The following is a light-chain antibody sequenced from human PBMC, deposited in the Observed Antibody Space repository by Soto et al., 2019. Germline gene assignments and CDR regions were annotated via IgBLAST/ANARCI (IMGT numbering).Light chain of an antibody. CDR2: GAS. V-gene: IGKV3-20*01. Sequence: EIVLTQSPGTLSLSPGERATLSCRASQSVSRYLAWYQQKPGQAPRLLIYGASSRATGIPDRFSGSGSGTDFTLTISRLEPEDFAVYYCQQYCSSPLTFGQGTKVEIK. CDR1: QSVSRY. J-gene: IGKJ1*01. CDR3: QQYCSSPLT.